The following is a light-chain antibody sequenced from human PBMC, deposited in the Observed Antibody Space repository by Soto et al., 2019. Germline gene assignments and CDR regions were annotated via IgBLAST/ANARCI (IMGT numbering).Light chain of an antibody. Sequence: IVMTQSPATLSVSPGDRASLSCRASDTVSRNVAWYQQKPGQAPRLLIYGASTRATGIPGRFSGSGSGTDFTLTISGLQSKDFALYYCHQYNDWPPGGTFGQGTKVEI. CDR2: GAS. CDR3: HQYNDWPPGGT. J-gene: IGKJ1*01. V-gene: IGKV3-15*01. CDR1: DTVSRN.